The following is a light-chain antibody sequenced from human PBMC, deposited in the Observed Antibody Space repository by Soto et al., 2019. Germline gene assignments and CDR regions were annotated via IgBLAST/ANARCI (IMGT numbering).Light chain of an antibody. J-gene: IGKJ1*01. CDR1: QSLNSFY. V-gene: IGKV3-20*01. CDR2: GSS. CDR3: QQYDILPRT. Sequence: EIVLTQSPGTLSLSPGERATLSCRASQSLNSFYLAWYQQKPGQAPRLLIYGSSNRATGIPDRFSGSGSGTDFTLTISRLDPEDFAVYYCQQYDILPRTFGQGTKVDIK.